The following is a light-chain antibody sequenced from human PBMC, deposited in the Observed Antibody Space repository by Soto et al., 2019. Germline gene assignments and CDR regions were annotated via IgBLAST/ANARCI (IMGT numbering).Light chain of an antibody. Sequence: EIVLTQSPGTLSSSPGERATLSCRASQSVSSSYLAWYQQKPGQAPRLLIYGASSRATGIQDRFSGSGSGTDFTLTISRREAEDFAVYYCQQYGSAPPWTFGQGTKVEIK. V-gene: IGKV3-20*01. J-gene: IGKJ1*01. CDR2: GAS. CDR1: QSVSSSY. CDR3: QQYGSAPPWT.